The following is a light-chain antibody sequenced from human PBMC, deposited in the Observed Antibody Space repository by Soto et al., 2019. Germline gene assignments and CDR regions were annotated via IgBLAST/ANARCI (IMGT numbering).Light chain of an antibody. CDR1: SSDVGGYNY. J-gene: IGLJ1*01. V-gene: IGLV2-14*01. CDR3: SSYTDSSTLGV. CDR2: EVN. Sequence: QSALTQPASVSGSPGQSITISCTGTSSDVGGYNYVSWYQQHPGKAPKLMIYEVNTRPSGVSNRFSGSKSGNTASLTISGLQAEDEGDYYCSSYTDSSTLGVFGTGTKVTVL.